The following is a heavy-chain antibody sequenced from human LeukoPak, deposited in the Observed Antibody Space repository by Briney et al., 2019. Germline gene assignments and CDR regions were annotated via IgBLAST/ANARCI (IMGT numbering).Heavy chain of an antibody. CDR1: GGSISSTTSY. Sequence: SETLSLTCAVSGGSISSTTSYWGWIRQPPGKGLEWLGRIYYSGSTFYNPSLKSRVTISVDTSKNQFSLRLSSVTAADTAVYYCARTPFPGIDYWGQGTLVTVSS. CDR3: ARTPFPGIDY. CDR2: IYYSGST. D-gene: IGHD2/OR15-2a*01. J-gene: IGHJ4*02. V-gene: IGHV4-39*01.